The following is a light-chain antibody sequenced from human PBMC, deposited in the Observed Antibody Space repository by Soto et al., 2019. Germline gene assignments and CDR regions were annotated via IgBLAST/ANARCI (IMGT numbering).Light chain of an antibody. V-gene: IGKV3-20*01. J-gene: IGKJ2*01. CDR2: GAS. CDR3: HQYGSSPRT. CDR1: QSVSSSY. Sequence: EIVLTQSPGTLSLSPGERATLSCRASQSVSSSYLAWYQQKPGQAPRLLIYGASSWATGIPDRFSGSGSGTDFTLTISRLEPEDFAVYYCHQYGSSPRTFGQGTKLEIK.